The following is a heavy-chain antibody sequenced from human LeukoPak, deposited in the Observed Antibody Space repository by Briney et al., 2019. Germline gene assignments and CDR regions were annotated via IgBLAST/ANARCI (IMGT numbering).Heavy chain of an antibody. CDR3: ARDHYYDSSGYNGWFDP. D-gene: IGHD3-22*01. CDR2: ISSSSSYI. J-gene: IGHJ5*02. CDR1: GVTFSNYS. Sequence: PGGSLRLSCAASGVTFSNYSMNWVRQAPGKGLEWVSSISSSSSYIYYADSVKGRFTISRDNAKNSLYLQMNSLRAEDTAVYYCARDHYYDSSGYNGWFDPWGQGTLVTVSS. V-gene: IGHV3-21*01.